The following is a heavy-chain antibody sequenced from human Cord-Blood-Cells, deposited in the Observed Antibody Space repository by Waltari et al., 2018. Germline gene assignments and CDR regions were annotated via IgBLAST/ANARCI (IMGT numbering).Heavy chain of an antibody. Sequence: QVQLQESGPGLVKPSETLSLTCTVSGGSVSSGRYYWRWIRQPPATGLEWIGYIYYRGIPNYNPALKSRVTISVDPSKNQFSLKLSSVTAADTAVYYCAKTAGAYYYDSSGYYIGNWGQGTLVTVSS. V-gene: IGHV4-61*01. CDR3: AKTAGAYYYDSSGYYIGN. CDR2: IYYRGIP. J-gene: IGHJ4*02. CDR1: GGSVSSGRYY. D-gene: IGHD3-22*01.